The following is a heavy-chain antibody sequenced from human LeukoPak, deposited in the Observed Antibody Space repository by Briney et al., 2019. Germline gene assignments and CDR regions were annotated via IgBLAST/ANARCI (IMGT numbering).Heavy chain of an antibody. CDR3: ARDRNGYPHDL. CDR2: ISSSSSYI. D-gene: IGHD5-18*01. Sequence: GGSLRLSCAASGFTFSSYSMNWVRQAPGKGLEWVSSISSSSSYIYYADSVKGRFTISRDNAKNSLYLQMNSLRAEDTAVYYCARDRNGYPHDLWGQGTLVTVSS. V-gene: IGHV3-21*01. CDR1: GFTFSSYS. J-gene: IGHJ4*02.